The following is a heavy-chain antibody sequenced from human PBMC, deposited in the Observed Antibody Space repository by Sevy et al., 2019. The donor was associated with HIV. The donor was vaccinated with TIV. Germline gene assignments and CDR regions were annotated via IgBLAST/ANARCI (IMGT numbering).Heavy chain of an antibody. CDR1: GGSLITTNYY. J-gene: IGHJ5*02. CDR2: IYYSGST. CDR3: XXXXXXXXXEARFDP. Sequence: SETLSLTCSVSGGSLITTNYYWAWLRQSPGKGLEWIASIYYSGSTYYNPSLKARVTVSVDTSRSQFSLILNSVTAADXXXXXXXXXXXXXXXEARFDPWGQGTLVTVSS. V-gene: IGHV4-39*01.